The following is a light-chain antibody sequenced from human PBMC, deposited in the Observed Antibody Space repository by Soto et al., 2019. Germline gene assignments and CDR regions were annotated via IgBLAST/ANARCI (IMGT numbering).Light chain of an antibody. CDR2: TAG. J-gene: IGLJ1*01. CDR1: SSNIGSNT. Sequence: QSVLTQPLSVSASPGQRVTISCSGGSSNIGSNTVAWYQHLPGTAPPRLIFTAGQRPSGVPGRFSGSKSGTSASLAISGLQAEDEGDYYCSAWDNSLNGSVFGPGTKLTVL. V-gene: IGLV1-44*01. CDR3: SAWDNSLNGSV.